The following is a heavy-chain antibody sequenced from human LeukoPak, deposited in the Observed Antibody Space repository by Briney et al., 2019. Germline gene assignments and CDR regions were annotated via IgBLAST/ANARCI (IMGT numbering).Heavy chain of an antibody. V-gene: IGHV1-69*05. CDR3: ARVAVYCSSTSCYGFDY. D-gene: IGHD2-2*01. J-gene: IGHJ4*02. Sequence: SVKVSCKASGGTFSSYAISWVRQAPGQGLEWMGRIIPIFGTASYAQKFQGRVTITTDESTSTAYMELSSLRSEDTAVYYCARVAVYCSSTSCYGFDYWGQGTLVTVSS. CDR2: IIPIFGTA. CDR1: GGTFSSYA.